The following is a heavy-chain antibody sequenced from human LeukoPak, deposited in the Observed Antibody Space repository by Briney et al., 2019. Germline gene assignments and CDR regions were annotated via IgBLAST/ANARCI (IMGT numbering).Heavy chain of an antibody. CDR3: ARDLSSSSDTAMVDSLGWFDP. CDR1: GGSISSSSYY. D-gene: IGHD5-18*01. CDR2: IYYSGST. Sequence: SETLSLTCTVSGGSISSSSYYWGWIRQPPGKGLEWIGSIYYSGSTYYNPSLKSRVTISVDTSKNQFSLKLSSVTAADTAVYYCARDLSSSSDTAMVDSLGWFDPWGQGTLVTVSS. V-gene: IGHV4-39*07. J-gene: IGHJ5*02.